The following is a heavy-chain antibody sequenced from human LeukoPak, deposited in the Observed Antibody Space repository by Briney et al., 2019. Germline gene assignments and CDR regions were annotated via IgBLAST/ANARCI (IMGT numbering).Heavy chain of an antibody. Sequence: SETLSLTCTVSNYSISSDYYWGWIRQPPGKGLEWIGSLFHSGTIYYTPSLKSRVTTSVDTSNNRFSLKLMSVTAADTAVYYCARATRPRGDFDYWGQGTMVTVSS. V-gene: IGHV4-38-2*02. D-gene: IGHD6-6*01. CDR2: LFHSGTI. CDR3: ARATRPRGDFDY. CDR1: NYSISSDYY. J-gene: IGHJ4*02.